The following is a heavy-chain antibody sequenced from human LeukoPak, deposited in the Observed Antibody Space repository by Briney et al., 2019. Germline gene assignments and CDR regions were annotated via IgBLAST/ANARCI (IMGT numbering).Heavy chain of an antibody. V-gene: IGHV4-30-2*01. CDR1: GGSISSGGYS. D-gene: IGHD6-13*01. Sequence: SQTLSLTCAVSGGSISSGGYSWSWIRQPPGKGLEWIGYIYHSGSTYYNLSLKSRVTISVDRSKNQFSLKLSSVTAADTAVYYCARNIAAAGTIHYGMDVWGQGTTVTVSS. CDR3: ARNIAAAGTIHYGMDV. CDR2: IYHSGST. J-gene: IGHJ6*02.